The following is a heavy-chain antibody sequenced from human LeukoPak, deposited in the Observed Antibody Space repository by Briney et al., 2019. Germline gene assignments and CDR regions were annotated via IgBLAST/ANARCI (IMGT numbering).Heavy chain of an antibody. CDR3: ARAPYCSSTSCHPGP. V-gene: IGHV3-21*01. Sequence: SVRGRFTISRDNAKNSLYLQMNSLRAEDTAVYYCARAPYCSSTSCHPGPWGQGTLVTVSS. D-gene: IGHD2-2*01. J-gene: IGHJ5*02.